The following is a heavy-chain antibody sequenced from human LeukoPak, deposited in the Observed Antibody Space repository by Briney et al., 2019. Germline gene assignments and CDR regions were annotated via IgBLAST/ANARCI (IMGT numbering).Heavy chain of an antibody. Sequence: PGGSLRLSCGASGFTFTTHWIHWVRQAPGKGLVWVSRIKPDGSDTNYADSVKGRFTISRDNAKDMLYLQTNSLRAEDTAVYYCAKYRTTHAPPRNFDYWGQGTLVTVSS. J-gene: IGHJ4*02. D-gene: IGHD1-14*01. V-gene: IGHV3-74*01. CDR3: AKYRTTHAPPRNFDY. CDR1: GFTFTTHW. CDR2: IKPDGSDT.